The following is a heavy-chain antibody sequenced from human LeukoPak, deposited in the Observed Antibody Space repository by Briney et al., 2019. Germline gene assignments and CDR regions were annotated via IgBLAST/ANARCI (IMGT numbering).Heavy chain of an antibody. CDR2: INHSGST. J-gene: IGHJ6*02. CDR3: ARARSRGSSGYSNYYYYYGMDV. CDR1: GGSFSGYY. D-gene: IGHD3-22*01. V-gene: IGHV4-34*01. Sequence: SETLSLTCAVYGGSFSGYYWSWIRQPPGKGLEWIGEINHSGSTNYNPSLKSRVTISVDTSKNQFSLKLSSVTAADTAVYYCARARSRGSSGYSNYYYYYGMDVWGQGTTVTVSS.